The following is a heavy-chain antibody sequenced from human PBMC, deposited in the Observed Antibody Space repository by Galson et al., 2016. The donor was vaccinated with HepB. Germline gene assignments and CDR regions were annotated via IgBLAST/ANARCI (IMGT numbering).Heavy chain of an antibody. CDR2: IKPDGSDA. CDR1: GFTFKNYW. J-gene: IGHJ4*02. Sequence: SLRLSCAASGFTFKNYWMSWVRQAPGKGLEWVANIKPDGSDANYVDSVRGRFTISRDNANNSLFLQMNVVRAEDTAVYYCATPRLSDNWGQGTLVTVSS. V-gene: IGHV3-7*01. CDR3: ATPRLSDN. D-gene: IGHD3-16*01.